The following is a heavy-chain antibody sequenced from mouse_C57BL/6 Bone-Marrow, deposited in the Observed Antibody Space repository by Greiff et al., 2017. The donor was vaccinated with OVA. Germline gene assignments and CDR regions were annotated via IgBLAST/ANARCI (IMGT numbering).Heavy chain of an antibody. D-gene: IGHD1-1*01. J-gene: IGHJ1*03. CDR1: GFTFSDYG. Sequence: EVKLMESGGGLVQPGGSLKLSCAASGFTFSDYGMAWVRQAPRKGPEWVAFISNLAYSIYYADTVTGRFTISRENAKNTRYLEMSSLRSEDTAMYYCARDYYGSSWYFDVWGTGTTVTVSS. CDR3: ARDYYGSSWYFDV. V-gene: IGHV5-15*01. CDR2: ISNLAYSI.